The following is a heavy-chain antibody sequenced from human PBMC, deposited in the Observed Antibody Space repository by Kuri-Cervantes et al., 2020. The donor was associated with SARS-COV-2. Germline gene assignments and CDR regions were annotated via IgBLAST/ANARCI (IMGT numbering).Heavy chain of an antibody. CDR2: IYYSGST. J-gene: IGHJ4*02. D-gene: IGHD5-18*01. V-gene: IGHV4-39*07. CDR1: GNSISSSAYY. Sequence: SETLSLTCTVSGNSISSSAYYWGWIRQSPGKGLEWIGSIYYSGSTHYNPPLKNRVTISVDTSKNQFSLKLGSVTAADTAVYYCARDGGLHEGYSYGYIDYWGQGTLVTVSS. CDR3: ARDGGLHEGYSYGYIDY.